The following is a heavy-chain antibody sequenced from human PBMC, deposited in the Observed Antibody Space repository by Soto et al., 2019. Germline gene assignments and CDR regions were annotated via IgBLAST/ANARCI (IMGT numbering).Heavy chain of an antibody. V-gene: IGHV4-30-4*01. D-gene: IGHD2-8*01. CDR1: GGSISGGVHS. Sequence: QVQLQESGPGLVKPSETLSLTCTVSGGSISGGVHSWRWIRQPPGKGLEWIGPIFDSGTTYYNPSLTSRLTISVDTSKYQFSPRVSSVTAAATSAYYCAREIMRLTNHWYFELWGRGTLVTVAS. J-gene: IGHJ2*01. CDR3: AREIMRLTNHWYFEL. CDR2: IFDSGTT.